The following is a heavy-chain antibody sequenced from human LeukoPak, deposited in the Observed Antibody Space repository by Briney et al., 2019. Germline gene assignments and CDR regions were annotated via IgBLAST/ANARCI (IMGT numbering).Heavy chain of an antibody. V-gene: IGHV1-69*04. CDR3: ARVFEGGYFDY. Sequence: SVKVSCKASGGTFSSYAISWVRQAPGQGLEWMGRIIPILGIANYAQKFQGRVTITADKSTSTAYMELSSLRSEDTAVYYCARVFEGGYFDYWGQGTLVTVSS. CDR2: IIPILGIA. CDR1: GGTFSSYA. J-gene: IGHJ4*02. D-gene: IGHD2-15*01.